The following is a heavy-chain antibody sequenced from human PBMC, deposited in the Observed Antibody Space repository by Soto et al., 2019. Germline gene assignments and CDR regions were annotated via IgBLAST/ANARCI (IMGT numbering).Heavy chain of an antibody. D-gene: IGHD3-10*01. CDR1: GFTFSSYW. Sequence: PGGSLRLSCAASGFTFSSYWMSWVRQAPGKGLEWVANIKQDGSEKYYVDSVKGRFTISRDNAKNSLYLQMNSLRAEDTAVYYCARDPVLLWFGELRLQEYYFDYWGQGTLVTVSS. J-gene: IGHJ4*02. CDR3: ARDPVLLWFGELRLQEYYFDY. CDR2: IKQDGSEK. V-gene: IGHV3-7*01.